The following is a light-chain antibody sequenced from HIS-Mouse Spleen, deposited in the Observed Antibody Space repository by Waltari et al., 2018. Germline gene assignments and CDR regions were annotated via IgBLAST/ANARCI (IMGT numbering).Light chain of an antibody. CDR3: CSYAGSYTGV. V-gene: IGLV2-11*01. J-gene: IGLJ1*01. CDR1: SSDVGGYNY. Sequence: QSALTQPRSVSGSPGQSVTISCTGTSSDVGGYNYVSWYQQHPGTAPKVMIYDVSKRRAGLPDRFSGSKSGNTASLTISGLQAEDEADYYCCSYAGSYTGVFGTGTKVTVL. CDR2: DVS.